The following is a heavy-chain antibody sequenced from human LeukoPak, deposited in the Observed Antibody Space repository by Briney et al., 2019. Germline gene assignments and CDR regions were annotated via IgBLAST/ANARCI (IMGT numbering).Heavy chain of an antibody. CDR3: ARVKDPGGYYYHYYMDV. V-gene: IGHV4-34*01. CDR2: INHSGGT. CDR1: GGSFSGYY. Sequence: PSETLSLTCAVYGGSFSGYYWSWIRQPPGKGLEWIGEINHSGGTKYNPSLKSRVTISVDTSKNQFSLKLSSVTAADTAMYYCARVKDPGGYYYHYYMDVWGKGTTVTVSS. D-gene: IGHD3-16*01. J-gene: IGHJ6*03.